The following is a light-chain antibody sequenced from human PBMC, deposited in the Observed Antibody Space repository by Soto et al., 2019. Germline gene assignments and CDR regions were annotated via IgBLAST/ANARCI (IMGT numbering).Light chain of an antibody. V-gene: IGKV1-8*01. J-gene: IGKJ4*01. CDR3: QQYYSYLPLT. CDR2: AAS. CDR1: QGISSY. Sequence: AIRMTQSPSSFSASTGDRVTITCRASQGISSYLAWYQQIPGKAPKLLIYAASTLQSGVPSRFSGSGSGTDFTLTISCLQSEDFATYYCQQYYSYLPLTFGGGTKVDIK.